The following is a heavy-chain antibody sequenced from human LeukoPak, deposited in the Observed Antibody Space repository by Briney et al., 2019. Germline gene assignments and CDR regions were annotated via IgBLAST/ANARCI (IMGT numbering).Heavy chain of an antibody. J-gene: IGHJ4*02. Sequence: SETLSLTCTVSGGSISSGGYYWSWIRQHPGKGLGWIGYIYYSGSTYYNPSLKSRVTISVDTSKNQFSLKLSSVTAADTAVYYCARGHRRSGSYDYWGQGTLVTVSS. CDR1: GGSISSGGYY. V-gene: IGHV4-31*03. CDR3: ARGHRRSGSYDY. CDR2: IYYSGST. D-gene: IGHD3-10*01.